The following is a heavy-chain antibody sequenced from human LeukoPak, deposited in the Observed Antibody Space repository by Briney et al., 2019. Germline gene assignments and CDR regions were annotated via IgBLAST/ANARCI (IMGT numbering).Heavy chain of an antibody. D-gene: IGHD1-1*01. J-gene: IGHJ4*02. Sequence: ASVKVSCKASGYTFTDYYMHWVRQAPGQGLEWMGWINPNSGGTNYAQKFQDRVTMTRDTSISTAYMELSTLRSDDTAVYYCARALYNWNDVGNDYWGQGTLVTVSS. CDR1: GYTFTDYY. CDR3: ARALYNWNDVGNDY. CDR2: INPNSGGT. V-gene: IGHV1-2*02.